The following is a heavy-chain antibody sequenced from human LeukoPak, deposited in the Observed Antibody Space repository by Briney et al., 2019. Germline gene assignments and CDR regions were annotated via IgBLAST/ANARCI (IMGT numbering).Heavy chain of an antibody. J-gene: IGHJ4*02. CDR2: IDSDGSST. CDR3: ARDPPNYYDSSGLDY. D-gene: IGHD3-22*01. CDR1: GFTFGSYW. V-gene: IGHV3-74*01. Sequence: PGGSLRLSCAASGFTFGSYWMHWVRQAPGKGLVWVSRIDSDGSSTTYADSVKGRFTISRDNAKNSLYLQMNSLRAEDTAVYYCARDPPNYYDSSGLDYWGQGTLVTVSS.